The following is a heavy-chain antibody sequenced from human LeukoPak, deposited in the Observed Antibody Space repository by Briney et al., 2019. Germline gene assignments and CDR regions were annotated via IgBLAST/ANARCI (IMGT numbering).Heavy chain of an antibody. Sequence: GGSLRLSCAASGFTFSSNGMHWVRQAPGKGLEWVSAISGSGGSTYYADSVKGRFTISRDNCKNTLYLQMNSLRAEDTAVYYCAKEGRGRGYYYYGMDVWGQGTTVTVSS. CDR2: ISGSGGST. CDR3: AKEGRGRGYYYYGMDV. CDR1: GFTFSSNG. D-gene: IGHD1-26*01. J-gene: IGHJ6*02. V-gene: IGHV3-23*01.